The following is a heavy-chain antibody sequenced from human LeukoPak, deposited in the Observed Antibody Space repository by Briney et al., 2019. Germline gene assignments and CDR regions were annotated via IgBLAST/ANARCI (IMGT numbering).Heavy chain of an antibody. CDR3: ARRRGSLYSFDY. CDR2: IYPDDSDV. V-gene: IGHV5-51*01. Sequence: GESLKISCKGSGYTFNTNWIVWVRQKPGKGLAWMGVIYPDDSDVRYNPSFEGLVTISADKSSSAVSLHWSSLRASDSAMYYCARRRGSLYSFDYWGQGTLVTVSS. D-gene: IGHD3-10*02. CDR1: GYTFNTNW. J-gene: IGHJ4*02.